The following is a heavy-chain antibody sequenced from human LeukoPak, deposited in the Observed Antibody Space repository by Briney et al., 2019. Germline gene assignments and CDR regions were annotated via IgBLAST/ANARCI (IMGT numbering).Heavy chain of an antibody. Sequence: GGSLRLSCAASGFTFSSYAMHWVRQAPGKGLEWVAVISYDGSNKYYADSVKGRLTISRDNSKNTLYLQMNSLRAEDTAVYYCARGSYYYDSSGYPDFDYWGQGTLVTVSS. J-gene: IGHJ4*02. V-gene: IGHV3-30-3*01. CDR2: ISYDGSNK. D-gene: IGHD3-22*01. CDR3: ARGSYYYDSSGYPDFDY. CDR1: GFTFSSYA.